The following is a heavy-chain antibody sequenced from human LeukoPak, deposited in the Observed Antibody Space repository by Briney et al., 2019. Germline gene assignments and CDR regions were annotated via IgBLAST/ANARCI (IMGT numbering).Heavy chain of an antibody. CDR1: GFTFSSYS. CDR2: ISSSSSYI. CDR3: ARDRIVVATDY. J-gene: IGHJ4*02. Sequence: PGRSLRLSCAASGFTFSSYSMNWVRQAPGKGLEWVSSISSSSSYIYYADSVKGRFTISRDNAKNSLYLQMNSLRAEDTAVYYCARDRIVVATDYWGQGTLVTVSS. D-gene: IGHD1-26*01. V-gene: IGHV3-21*01.